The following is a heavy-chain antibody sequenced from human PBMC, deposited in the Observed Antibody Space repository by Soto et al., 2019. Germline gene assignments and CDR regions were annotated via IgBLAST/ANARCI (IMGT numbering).Heavy chain of an antibody. V-gene: IGHV5-51*01. CDR3: ARGGSGYVWFNEF. J-gene: IGHJ4*02. CDR2: IYPGDSDT. CDR1: GYIFSNYW. Sequence: VESLKISCKASGYIFSNYWIWWCLEMPGKGLEWMGIIYPGDSDTRYSPSFQGQVTISADESTNTAYMDLSSLKSEDTAIYYCARGGSGYVWFNEFWGQGTLVTVSS. D-gene: IGHD3-22*01.